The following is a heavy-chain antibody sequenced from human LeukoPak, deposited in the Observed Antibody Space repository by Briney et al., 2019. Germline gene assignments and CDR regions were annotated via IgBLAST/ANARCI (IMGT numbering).Heavy chain of an antibody. D-gene: IGHD1-1*01. CDR1: GGSFSGYY. Sequence: SETLSLTCAVYGGSFSGYYWSWIRQPPGKGLEWIGEINHSGSTNYNPSLKSRVTISVDTSKNQFSLKLSSVTAADTAVYYCARETTSLPDYWGQGTLATVSS. CDR2: INHSGST. CDR3: ARETTSLPDY. V-gene: IGHV4-34*01. J-gene: IGHJ4*02.